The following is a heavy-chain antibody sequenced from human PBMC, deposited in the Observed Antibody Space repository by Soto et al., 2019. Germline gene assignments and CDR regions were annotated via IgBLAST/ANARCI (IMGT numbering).Heavy chain of an antibody. CDR3: ARAYLKWGLLRPRDAFDI. D-gene: IGHD1-26*01. J-gene: IGHJ3*02. CDR1: GGTFSSYA. V-gene: IGHV1-69*13. Sequence: GASVKVSCKASGGTFSSYAISWVRQAPGQGLEWMGGIIPIFGTANYAQKFQGRVTITADESTSTAYMELSSLRSEDTAVYYCARAYLKWGLLRPRDAFDIWGQGTMVTVSS. CDR2: IIPIFGTA.